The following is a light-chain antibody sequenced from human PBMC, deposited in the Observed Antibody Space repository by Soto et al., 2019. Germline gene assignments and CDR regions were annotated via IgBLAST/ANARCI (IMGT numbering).Light chain of an antibody. CDR1: QDILSW. Sequence: DIQMTQSPSSVSASVGDTVTITCRASQDILSWLAWYQQKPGEAPSLLIYASSNLQSGVPSRFSGSRSGTEFTLTISSLQPEDFATYYCQQANTFPITFGPGTRLDIK. J-gene: IGKJ3*01. CDR3: QQANTFPIT. CDR2: ASS. V-gene: IGKV1-12*01.